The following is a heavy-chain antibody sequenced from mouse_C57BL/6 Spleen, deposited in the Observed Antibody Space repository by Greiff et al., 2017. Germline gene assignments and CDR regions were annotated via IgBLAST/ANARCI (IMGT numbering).Heavy chain of an antibody. V-gene: IGHV5-6*01. CDR1: GFTFSSYG. D-gene: IGHD4-1*02. J-gene: IGHJ2*01. Sequence: EVQLVESGGDLVKPGGSLKLSCAASGFTFSSYGMSWVRQTPDKRLEWVATISSGGSYTYYPDSVKGRFTISRDNAKNTLYLQMSSLKSEDTAMYYCARSTGTAVFDYWGQGTTLTVSS. CDR2: ISSGGSYT. CDR3: ARSTGTAVFDY.